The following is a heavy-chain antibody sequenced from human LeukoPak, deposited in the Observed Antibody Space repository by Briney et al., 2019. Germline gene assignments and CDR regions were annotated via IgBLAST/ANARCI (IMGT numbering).Heavy chain of an antibody. J-gene: IGHJ4*02. CDR2: IRSKAYGGTT. D-gene: IGHD6-19*01. V-gene: IGHV3-49*04. Sequence: GSLRLSCTASGFTFGDYAMSWVRQAPGKGLEWVGFIRSKAYGGTTEYAASVKGRFTISGDDSKSIAYLQMNSLKTEDTAVYYCTRDPIAVAGTAIDYWGQGTLVTVSS. CDR1: GFTFGDYA. CDR3: TRDPIAVAGTAIDY.